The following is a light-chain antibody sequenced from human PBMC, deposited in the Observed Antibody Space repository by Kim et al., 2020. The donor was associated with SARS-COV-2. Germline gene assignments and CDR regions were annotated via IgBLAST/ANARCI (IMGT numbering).Light chain of an antibody. Sequence: EIVMTQSPATLSVSPGERATLSCRASQSVSSNLAWYQQKPGQAPRLLIYGASTRATGIPARFSGSGSGTEFTLTISSLQSGDFAVYYCQQYNNWPPYTFGQGTKLEI. CDR2: GAS. CDR1: QSVSSN. J-gene: IGKJ2*01. V-gene: IGKV3-15*01. CDR3: QQYNNWPPYT.